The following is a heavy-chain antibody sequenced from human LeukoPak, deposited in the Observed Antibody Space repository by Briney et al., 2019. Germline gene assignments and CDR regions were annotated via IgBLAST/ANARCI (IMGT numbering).Heavy chain of an antibody. CDR2: INHSGST. CDR3: ARHAMGLPDY. CDR1: GGSFSGYY. V-gene: IGHV4-34*01. Sequence: PSETLSLTCAAYGGSFSGYYWSWIRQPPGKGLEWIGEINHSGSTNYNLSLKSRVTISVDTSKNQFSLKLSSVTAADTAVYYCARHAMGLPDYWGQGTLVTVSS. J-gene: IGHJ4*02. D-gene: IGHD3-16*01.